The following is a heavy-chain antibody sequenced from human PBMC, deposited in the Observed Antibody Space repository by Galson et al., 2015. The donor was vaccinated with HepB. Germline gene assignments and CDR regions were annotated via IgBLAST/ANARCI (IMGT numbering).Heavy chain of an antibody. CDR2: IIPIFGTA. CDR1: GGTFSSYA. CDR3: ARGGPAYCGGDCYWDY. D-gene: IGHD2-21*01. Sequence: SVKVSCKASGGTFSSYAISWVRQAPGQGLEWMGGIIPIFGTANYVQKFQGRVTITADESTSTAYMELSSLRSDDTAVYYCARGGPAYCGGDCYWDYWGQGTLVTVSS. V-gene: IGHV1-69*13. J-gene: IGHJ4*02.